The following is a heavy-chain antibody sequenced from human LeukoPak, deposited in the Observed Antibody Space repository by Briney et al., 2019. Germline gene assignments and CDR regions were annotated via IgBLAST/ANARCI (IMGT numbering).Heavy chain of an antibody. J-gene: IGHJ4*02. CDR1: GASISSYY. CDR3: ARGAPGRIDYGDY. Sequence: SVTLSLTCTVSGASISSYYWSWIRQPPGKGLVGIGYIFHSGSTNYNPSLKSRVTISVDTSKKQLSLKLSSGAAADTAVYYCARGAPGRIDYGDYGGQGTLVTVP. D-gene: IGHD2-15*01. CDR2: IFHSGST. V-gene: IGHV4-59*01.